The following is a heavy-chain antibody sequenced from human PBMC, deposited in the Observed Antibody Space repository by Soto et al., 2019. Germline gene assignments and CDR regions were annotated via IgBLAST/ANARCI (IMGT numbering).Heavy chain of an antibody. CDR1: GFTFSSYE. J-gene: IGHJ3*02. Sequence: GGSLRLSCAASGFTFSSYEMNWVRQAPGKGLEWVSYISSSGSTIYYADSVKGRFTISRDNAKNSLYLQMNSLRAEDTAVYYCAREQALRIVGATTDAFDIWGQGTMVTVSS. CDR2: ISSSGSTI. D-gene: IGHD1-26*01. V-gene: IGHV3-48*03. CDR3: AREQALRIVGATTDAFDI.